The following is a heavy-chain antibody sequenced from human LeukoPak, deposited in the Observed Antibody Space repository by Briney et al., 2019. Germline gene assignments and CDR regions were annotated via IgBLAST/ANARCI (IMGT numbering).Heavy chain of an antibody. V-gene: IGHV4-59*08. Sequence: SETLSLTCTVSGGSISSYYWSWIRQPPGKGLEWIGYIYYGGSTNYNPSLKSRVTISVDTSKNQFSLKLNSVTAADTAVYFCARRAYSAAYWKHFDYWGQGTLVTVSS. CDR2: IYYGGST. CDR3: ARRAYSAAYWKHFDY. CDR1: GGSISSYY. J-gene: IGHJ4*02. D-gene: IGHD1-1*01.